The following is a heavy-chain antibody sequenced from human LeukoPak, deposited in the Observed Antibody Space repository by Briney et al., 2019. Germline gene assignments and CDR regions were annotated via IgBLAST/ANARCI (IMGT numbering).Heavy chain of an antibody. CDR2: IYSSGST. CDR1: GGSISGYY. V-gene: IGHV4-4*09. J-gene: IGHJ6*04. Sequence: SETLSLTCSVSGGSISGYYWSWIRQPPGQTLEWIGHIYSSGSTNYNPSLQSRVTMSVDTSMNQFSLRLSSVTAADTAVYYCARFTYTTRPSDVWGKGTTVTVSS. CDR3: ARFTYTTRPSDV. D-gene: IGHD3-16*01.